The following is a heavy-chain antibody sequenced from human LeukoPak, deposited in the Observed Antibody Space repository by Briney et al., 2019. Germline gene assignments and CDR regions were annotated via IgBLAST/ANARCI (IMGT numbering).Heavy chain of an antibody. D-gene: IGHD6-13*01. CDR2: IYYSGST. V-gene: IGHV4-59*01. J-gene: IGHJ5*02. CDR3: ARGVAAAVYFDP. Sequence: SETLSLTCTVSGGSISSYYWSWIRQPPGKGLEWIGYIYYSGSTNYNPSLKSRVTISVDTSKNQFSLKLGSVTAADTAVYYCARGVAAAVYFDPWGQGTLVTVSS. CDR1: GGSISSYY.